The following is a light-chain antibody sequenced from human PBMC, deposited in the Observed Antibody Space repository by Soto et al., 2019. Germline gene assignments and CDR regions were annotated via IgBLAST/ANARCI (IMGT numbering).Light chain of an antibody. CDR1: ESMSNC. CDR3: QQCHRYLT. J-gene: IGKJ1*01. V-gene: IGKV1-5*01. CDR2: GAS. Sequence: DIQMTQSPSTLSASVGDRVTITCRASESMSNCLAWDQQKPGKAPKLLISGASSLQSGVPSRFSGSASGTEFTLTISSLQPDDIATYYCQQCHRYLTFGQGTKVDIK.